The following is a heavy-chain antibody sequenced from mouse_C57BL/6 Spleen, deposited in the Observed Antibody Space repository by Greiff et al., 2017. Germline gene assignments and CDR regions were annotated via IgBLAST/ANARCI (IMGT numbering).Heavy chain of an antibody. CDR3: TRPFDGYYDYAMDY. V-gene: IGHV6-6*01. J-gene: IGHJ4*01. CDR2: IRNKANNHAT. D-gene: IGHD2-3*01. CDR1: GFTFSDAW. Sequence: EVKLQESGGGLVQPGGSMKLSCAASGFTFSDAWMDWVRQSPEKGLEWVAEIRNKANNHATYYAESVKGRFTISRDYSKSSVYLQMNSLRAEDTGIYYCTRPFDGYYDYAMDYWGQGTSVTVSS.